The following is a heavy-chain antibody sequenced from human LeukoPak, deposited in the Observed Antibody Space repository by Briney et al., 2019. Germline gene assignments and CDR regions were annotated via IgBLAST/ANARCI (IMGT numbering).Heavy chain of an antibody. Sequence: ASVKVSCKASGYTFTSYYMHWVRQAPGQGLEWRGIINPSGGSTSYAQKFQGRVTMTRDTSTSTVYMELSSLRSEDTAVYYCARVRALIGSIDYWGQGTLVTVSS. CDR3: ARVRALIGSIDY. V-gene: IGHV1-46*01. J-gene: IGHJ4*02. CDR2: INPSGGST. D-gene: IGHD3-22*01. CDR1: GYTFTSYY.